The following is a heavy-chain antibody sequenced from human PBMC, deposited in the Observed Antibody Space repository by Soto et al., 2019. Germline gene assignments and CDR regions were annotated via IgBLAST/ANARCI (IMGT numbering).Heavy chain of an antibody. D-gene: IGHD3-9*01. Sequence: GASVKVSCKVSGYTLTELSMHWVRQAPGKGLEWMGGFDPEDCETIYAQKFQVRVTMTEYTSTDTAYMELSRLRSEDTAVYFCSTSNRLRYFDWSPVVDYWGQGTLVTVSS. CDR1: GYTLTELS. CDR3: STSNRLRYFDWSPVVDY. J-gene: IGHJ4*02. CDR2: FDPEDCET. V-gene: IGHV1-24*01.